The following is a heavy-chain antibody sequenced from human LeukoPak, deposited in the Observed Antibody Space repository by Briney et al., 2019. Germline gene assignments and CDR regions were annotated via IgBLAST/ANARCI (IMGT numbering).Heavy chain of an antibody. CDR2: IIPIFGTA. D-gene: IGHD4-17*01. Sequence: SVKVSCKASGGTFSSYAISWVRQAPGHGLEWMGRIIPIFGTAHYAQKFQGRVTITTDESTSTAYMELSSLRSEDTAVYYCARDLYGDYGRSWYFDLWGRGTQVTVSS. J-gene: IGHJ2*01. CDR1: GGTFSSYA. CDR3: ARDLYGDYGRSWYFDL. V-gene: IGHV1-69*05.